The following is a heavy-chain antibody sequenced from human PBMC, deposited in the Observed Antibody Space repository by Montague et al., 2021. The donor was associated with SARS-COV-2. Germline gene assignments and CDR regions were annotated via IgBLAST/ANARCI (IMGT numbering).Heavy chain of an antibody. CDR2: IYYSGST. Sequence: TLSLTCTVSGGSISSSRYYWGWIRQPPGKGLAWIGSIYYSGSTYYNPSLKSRVTISVDTSKNQFSLKLSSVTAADTAVYYCARPLNLYYYGSGSYSSWFDPWGQGTLVTVSS. D-gene: IGHD3-10*01. J-gene: IGHJ5*02. CDR1: GGSISSSRYY. CDR3: ARPLNLYYYGSGSYSSWFDP. V-gene: IGHV4-39*01.